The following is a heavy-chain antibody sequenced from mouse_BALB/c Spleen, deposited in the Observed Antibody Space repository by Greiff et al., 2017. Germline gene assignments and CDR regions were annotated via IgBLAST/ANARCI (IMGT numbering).Heavy chain of an antibody. CDR2: IYPYNGGT. Sequence: EVQLQQSGPELVKPGASVKISCKASGYTFTDYNMHWVKQSHGKSLEWIGYIYPYNGGTGYNQKFKSKATLTVDNSSSTAYMELRSLTSEDSAVYYCAIDGYYGAYWGQGTLVTVSA. J-gene: IGHJ3*01. CDR1: GYTFTDYN. CDR3: AIDGYYGAY. V-gene: IGHV1S29*02. D-gene: IGHD2-3*01.